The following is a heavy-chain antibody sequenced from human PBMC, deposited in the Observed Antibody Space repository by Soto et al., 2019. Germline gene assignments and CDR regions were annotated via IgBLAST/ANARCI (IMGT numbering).Heavy chain of an antibody. CDR2: IYYSGST. Sequence: TLSLTCTVSGGSISSGAYYWSWIRQHPGKGLEWIGYIYYSGSTYYNPSLKSRVTISVDTSKNQFSLKLSSVTAADTAVYYCARDAVDCSGGSCQYWYFDLWGRGTLVTVSS. V-gene: IGHV4-31*03. D-gene: IGHD2-15*01. CDR1: GGSISSGAYY. CDR3: ARDAVDCSGGSCQYWYFDL. J-gene: IGHJ2*01.